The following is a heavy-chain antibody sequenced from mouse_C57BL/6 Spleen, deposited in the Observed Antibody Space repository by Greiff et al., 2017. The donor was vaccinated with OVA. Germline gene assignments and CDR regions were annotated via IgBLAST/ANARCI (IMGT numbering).Heavy chain of an antibody. Sequence: EVKLQESGPGLVKPSQSLSLTCSVTGYSITSGYYWNWIRQFPGNKLEWMGYISYDGSNNYNPSLKNRISITRDTSKNQFFLKLNSVTTEDTATYYCARDRHYYGSSHWYFDVWGTGTTVTVSS. CDR3: ARDRHYYGSSHWYFDV. V-gene: IGHV3-6*01. D-gene: IGHD1-1*01. CDR1: GYSITSGYY. CDR2: ISYDGSN. J-gene: IGHJ1*03.